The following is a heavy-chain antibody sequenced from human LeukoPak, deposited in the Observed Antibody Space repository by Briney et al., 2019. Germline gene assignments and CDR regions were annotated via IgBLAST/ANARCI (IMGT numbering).Heavy chain of an antibody. Sequence: ASVKVSCKASGGTFSSYAISWVRQAPGQGLEWMGGIIPIFGTANYAQKFQGRVTITADESTSTAYMELSSLRSEDTAVYYCARGSRDGYTLIFDYGGQEPRVTV. CDR1: GGTFSSYA. D-gene: IGHD5-24*01. J-gene: IGHJ4*02. CDR3: ARGSRDGYTLIFDY. CDR2: IIPIFGTA. V-gene: IGHV1-69*13.